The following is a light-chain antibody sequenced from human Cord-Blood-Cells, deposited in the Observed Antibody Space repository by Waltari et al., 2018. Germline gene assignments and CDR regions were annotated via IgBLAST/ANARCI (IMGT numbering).Light chain of an antibody. V-gene: IGKV3-20*01. Sequence: EIVSTQSPGTLSLSPGERATLSCRASLSVSSSYLAWYQQQPGQATRLLLYGASRRATGSPDRFGGSGSGTDVTLTISRLEPEDFAVYYCQQYGSSPFTFGPGTKVDIK. CDR3: QQYGSSPFT. J-gene: IGKJ3*01. CDR1: LSVSSSY. CDR2: GAS.